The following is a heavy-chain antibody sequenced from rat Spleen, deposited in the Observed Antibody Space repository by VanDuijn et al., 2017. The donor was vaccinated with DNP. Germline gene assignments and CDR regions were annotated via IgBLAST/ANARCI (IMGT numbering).Heavy chain of an antibody. J-gene: IGHJ4*01. CDR2: ISYEGSST. CDR1: GFTFNNYW. D-gene: IGHD1-10*01. Sequence: EVQLVESGGDLVQPGRSLKLSCVDSGFTFNNYWMTWIRQVPGKGLEWVASISYEGSSTYYRESVKGRFTISRDNAQNTLYLQMSKLGSEDTAIYYCARNKYYSVYDWGQGTSVTVSS. V-gene: IGHV5-31*01. CDR3: ARNKYYSVYD.